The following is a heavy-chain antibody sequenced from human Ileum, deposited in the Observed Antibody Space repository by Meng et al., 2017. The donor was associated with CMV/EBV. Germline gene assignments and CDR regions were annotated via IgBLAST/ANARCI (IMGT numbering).Heavy chain of an antibody. J-gene: IGHJ4*02. Sequence: QGQLRESGPGLVKPSESLSLTCTVSGGSISSDYWSWIRQPAGKGLQWVGRIYTSGSTNYNPSLKSRVTMSVDTSKNQFSLNLSSVTAADTAVYYCARESQQLYRTLDYWGQGTLVTVSS. CDR2: IYTSGST. CDR1: GGSISSDY. V-gene: IGHV4-4*07. CDR3: ARESQQLYRTLDY. D-gene: IGHD3-16*02.